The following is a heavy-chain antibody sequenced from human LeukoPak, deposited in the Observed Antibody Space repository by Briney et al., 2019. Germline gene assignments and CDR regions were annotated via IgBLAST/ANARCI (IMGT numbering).Heavy chain of an antibody. CDR3: ARRGSFPYYYYYYMDV. CDR1: GFTFSSYS. Sequence: GGSLRLSCTASGFTFSSYSMNWVRQAPGKGLEWVSYISSSSSTIYYADSVKGRFTISRDNAKNSLYLQMNSLRAEDTAVYYCARRGSFPYYYYYYMDVWGKGTTVTVSS. V-gene: IGHV3-48*01. CDR2: ISSSSSTI. J-gene: IGHJ6*03. D-gene: IGHD6-6*01.